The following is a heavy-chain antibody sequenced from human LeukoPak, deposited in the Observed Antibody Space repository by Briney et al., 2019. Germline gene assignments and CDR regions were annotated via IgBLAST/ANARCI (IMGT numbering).Heavy chain of an antibody. CDR2: ISYDGSNK. J-gene: IGHJ5*02. Sequence: GRSLRLSCAASGFTFNSYAMHWVRQAPAKGLEWVAVISYDGSNKYYADSVKGRFTISRDNSKNTLYLQMNSLSAEDTAVYYCARAVAARSWFDPWGQGTLVTVSS. CDR3: ARAVAARSWFDP. D-gene: IGHD6-6*01. CDR1: GFTFNSYA. V-gene: IGHV3-30*01.